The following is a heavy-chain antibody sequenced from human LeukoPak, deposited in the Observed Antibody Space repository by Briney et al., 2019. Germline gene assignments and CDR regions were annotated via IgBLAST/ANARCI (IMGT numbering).Heavy chain of an antibody. J-gene: IGHJ3*02. CDR3: TSRYCSTSNCYSFDN. CDR1: GFTFSSYA. V-gene: IGHV3-23*01. Sequence: GGSLRLSCAASGFTFSSYAMSWVRRAPGKGLEWVSAIGTSGDSTYYADSVKGRFSISRDNAKNSLYLQMNSLRVEDTAVYYCTSRYCSTSNCYSFDNWGQGTMVTVSS. D-gene: IGHD2-2*01. CDR2: IGTSGDST.